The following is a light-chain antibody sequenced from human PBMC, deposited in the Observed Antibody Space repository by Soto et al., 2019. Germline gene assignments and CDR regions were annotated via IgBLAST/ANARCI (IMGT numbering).Light chain of an antibody. CDR3: QQRRSWPIT. CDR1: QSVNIY. Sequence: EIVLTQSPATLSLSPGERATLSCRASQSVNIYLAWYQQKPGQAPRLLIYDASNRANAIPARFSGSGSETDFALTISSLEPEDFAVYYCQQRRSWPITFGQGTRLEIK. V-gene: IGKV3-11*01. J-gene: IGKJ5*01. CDR2: DAS.